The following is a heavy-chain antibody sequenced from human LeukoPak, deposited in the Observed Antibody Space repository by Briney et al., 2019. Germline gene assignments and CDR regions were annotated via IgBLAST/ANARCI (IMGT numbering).Heavy chain of an antibody. J-gene: IGHJ3*02. V-gene: IGHV4-59*08. CDR1: GGSISSYY. Sequence: SETLSLTCTVSGGSISSYYWSWIRQPPGKGLEWIGYIYYSGSTNYNPSLKSRVTISVDTSKNQFSLKLSSVTAADTAVYYCARHAPLRGYGYAVEAEAFDIWGQGTMVTVSS. CDR2: IYYSGST. D-gene: IGHD5-18*01. CDR3: ARHAPLRGYGYAVEAEAFDI.